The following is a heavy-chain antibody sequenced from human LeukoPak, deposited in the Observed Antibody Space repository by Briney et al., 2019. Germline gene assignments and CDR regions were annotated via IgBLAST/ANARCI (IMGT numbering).Heavy chain of an antibody. Sequence: GGSLRLSCAACGLTFSSCGLHCVGQAPGKGLEWVGRIKSKIDGGTTDYAAAVKDRFTMSRDDSKNTLYLHMNSLKTDDTAVYYCTIHDFWTFVMWGQGTLVTVSS. D-gene: IGHD3-3*01. CDR1: GLTFSSCG. CDR2: IKSKIDGGTT. J-gene: IGHJ4*03. V-gene: IGHV3-15*01. CDR3: TIHDFWTFVM.